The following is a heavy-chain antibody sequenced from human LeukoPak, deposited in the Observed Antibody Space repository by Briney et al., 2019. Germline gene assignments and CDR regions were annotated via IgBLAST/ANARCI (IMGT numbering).Heavy chain of an antibody. CDR3: AKDRGREQQFFDY. J-gene: IGHJ4*02. CDR2: ISYDGSNK. CDR1: GFTFSSYG. Sequence: VGSLRLSCAASGFTFSSYGMHWVRQAPGKGLEWVAVISYDGSNKYYADSVKGRFTISRDNSKNTLYLQMNSLRAEDTAVYYCAKDRGREQQFFDYWGQGTLVTVSS. V-gene: IGHV3-30*18. D-gene: IGHD6-13*01.